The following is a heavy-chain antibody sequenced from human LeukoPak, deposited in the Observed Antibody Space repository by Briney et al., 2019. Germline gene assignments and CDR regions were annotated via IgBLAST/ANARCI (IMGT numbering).Heavy chain of an antibody. D-gene: IGHD2-2*01. CDR3: ASRYCSSTSCYEGDAFDI. V-gene: IGHV4-59*01. CDR2: IYYSGST. J-gene: IGHJ3*02. CDR1: GGSISSYY. Sequence: SETLPLTCTVSGGSISSYYWSWIRQPPGKGLEWIGYIYYSGSTNYNPSLKSRVTISVDTSKNQFSLKLSSVTAADTAVYYCASRYCSSTSCYEGDAFDIWGQGTMVTVSS.